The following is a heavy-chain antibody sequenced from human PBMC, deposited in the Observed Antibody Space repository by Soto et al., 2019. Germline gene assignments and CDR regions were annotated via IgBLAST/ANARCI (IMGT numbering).Heavy chain of an antibody. J-gene: IGHJ4*02. CDR2: MSDDGSKK. V-gene: IGHV3-30*18. CDR1: GFSFSKYG. CDR3: EQELRETGGYYFDC. Sequence: QVQLVESGGGVVQPGRSLRLSCAASGFSFSKYGMHWVRQAPGKGLEWVAEMSDDGSKKYYGDSVKGRLTISRDNSKNTLYLLMDSQRPEDTAMYYCEQELRETGGYYFDCWGQGTLVTVSS. D-gene: IGHD3-16*01.